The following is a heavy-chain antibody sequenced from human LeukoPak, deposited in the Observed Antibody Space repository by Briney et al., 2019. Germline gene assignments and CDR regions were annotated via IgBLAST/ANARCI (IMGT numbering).Heavy chain of an antibody. J-gene: IGHJ4*02. V-gene: IGHV3-23*01. Sequence: GGSLRLSCAVSEITLSNYGMSWVRQAPGKGLEWVAGISDSGGSTKYADSVEGRFTIARDNRKNTLYLQMNSLRAEDTAVYFCAKRGVVIRVILVGFHKEAYYFESWGQGALVTVSS. CDR1: EITLSNYG. D-gene: IGHD3/OR15-3a*01. CDR3: AKRGVVIRVILVGFHKEAYYFES. CDR2: ISDSGGST.